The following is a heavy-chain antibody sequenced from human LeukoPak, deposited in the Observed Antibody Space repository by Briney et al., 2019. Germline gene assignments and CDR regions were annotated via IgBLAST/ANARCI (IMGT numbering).Heavy chain of an antibody. CDR1: GFTVSSNY. Sequence: GGSLRLSCAASGFTVSSNYMSWVRQAPGKGLEWVSVIYSGGSTYYADSVKGRFTISRDNSKNTLYLQMNSLRAEDTAVYYCARGGCSSTSCFGYYYYYMDVWGKGTTVTISS. V-gene: IGHV3-53*01. J-gene: IGHJ6*03. D-gene: IGHD2-2*01. CDR3: ARGGCSSTSCFGYYYYYMDV. CDR2: IYSGGST.